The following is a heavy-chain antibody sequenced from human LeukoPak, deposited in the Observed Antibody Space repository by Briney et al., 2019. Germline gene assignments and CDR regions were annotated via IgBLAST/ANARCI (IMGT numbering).Heavy chain of an antibody. J-gene: IGHJ4*02. D-gene: IGHD2-15*01. CDR1: GYTFTSYG. Sequence: ASVKVSCKASGYTFTSYGISWVRQAPGQGLEWMGWISAYNGNTNYAQKLQGRVTMTTDTSTSTAYMELRSLRSDDTAVYYCARDCSGGSCYSGRFGHWGQGTLVTVSS. CDR3: ARDCSGGSCYSGRFGH. CDR2: ISAYNGNT. V-gene: IGHV1-18*01.